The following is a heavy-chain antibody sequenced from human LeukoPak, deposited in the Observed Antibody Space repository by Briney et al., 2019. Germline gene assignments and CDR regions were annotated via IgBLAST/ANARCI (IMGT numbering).Heavy chain of an antibody. CDR3: ARGGYSYGSGGSYFDY. Sequence: SETLSLTCAVSGGSISSGGYSWSWIRQPPGKGLEWIGYIYHSGSTYYNPSLKSRVTISVDRSKNQFSLKLSSVTAADTAVYYCARGGYSYGSGGSYFDYWGQGTLVTVSS. CDR1: GGSISSGGYS. J-gene: IGHJ4*02. V-gene: IGHV4-30-2*01. D-gene: IGHD5-18*01. CDR2: IYHSGST.